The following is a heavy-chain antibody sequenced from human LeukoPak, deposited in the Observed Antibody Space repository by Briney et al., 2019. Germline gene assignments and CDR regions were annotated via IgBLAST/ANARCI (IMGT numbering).Heavy chain of an antibody. CDR1: GGSISSYY. J-gene: IGHJ4*02. CDR3: ARESYPGNFDY. CDR2: IYYSGST. V-gene: IGHV4-59*01. D-gene: IGHD3-10*01. Sequence: PSETLSLTCTVSGGSISSYYWSWIRQPPGKGLEWIGYIYYSGSTNYNPSLKSRVTISVDTSKNQFSLKLSSVTAADTAVYYCARESYPGNFDYWGQGTLVTVSS.